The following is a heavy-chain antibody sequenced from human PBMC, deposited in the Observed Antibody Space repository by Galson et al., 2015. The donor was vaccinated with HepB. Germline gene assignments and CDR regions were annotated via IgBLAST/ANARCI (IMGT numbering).Heavy chain of an antibody. D-gene: IGHD3-16*01. CDR3: ARGAWGDDDEGFYFDY. Sequence: LSLTCTVSSGPISSSDYYWGWVRQPPGKGLEWIGNIYYGGITSYNPSLKSRVTISVDTSKKQFSLKLTSVTAADTAVYYCARGAWGDDDEGFYFDYWGQGTLVTVSS. CDR1: SGPISSSDYY. CDR2: IYYGGIT. J-gene: IGHJ4*02. V-gene: IGHV4-39*07.